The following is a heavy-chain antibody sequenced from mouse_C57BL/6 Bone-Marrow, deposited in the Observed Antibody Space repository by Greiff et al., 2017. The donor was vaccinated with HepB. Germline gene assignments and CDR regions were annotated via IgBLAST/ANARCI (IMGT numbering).Heavy chain of an antibody. CDR3: ATETAQAKGFAY. Sequence: VQLQQSGPELVKPGASVKISCKASGYAFSSSWMNWVKQRPGKGLEWIGRIYPGDGDTNYNGKFKGKATLTADKSSSTAYMQLSSLTSEDSAVYYCATETAQAKGFAYWGQGTLVTVSA. J-gene: IGHJ3*01. CDR2: IYPGDGDT. CDR1: GYAFSSSW. V-gene: IGHV1-82*01. D-gene: IGHD3-2*02.